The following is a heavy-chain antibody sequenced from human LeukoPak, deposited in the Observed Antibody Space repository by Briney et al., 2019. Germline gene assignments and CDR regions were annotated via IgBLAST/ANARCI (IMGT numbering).Heavy chain of an antibody. D-gene: IGHD3-16*02. CDR1: GFTFSSYG. V-gene: IGHV3-30*18. CDR3: AKDHRITFGGVIAPDY. CDR2: ISYDGSNK. J-gene: IGHJ4*02. Sequence: GGSLRLSCAASGFTFSSYGMHWVRQAPGKGLEWVAVISYDGSNKYYADSVNGRFTISRDNSKNTLYLQMNSLRAEDTAGYYCAKDHRITFGGVIAPDYWGQGTLVTVSS.